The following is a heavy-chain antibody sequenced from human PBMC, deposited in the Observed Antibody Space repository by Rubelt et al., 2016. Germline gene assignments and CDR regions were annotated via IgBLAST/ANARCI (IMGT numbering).Heavy chain of an antibody. CDR1: GYTFTSYD. CDR3: ARAGMRHNLFDP. J-gene: IGHJ5*02. V-gene: IGHV1-18*01. Sequence: VQLVQSGAEVKKPGASVTVSCKASGYTFTSYDLSWVRQDPGPGLEWLGWIRAYNGTTNYAQKHKGNDTMTTDTSTSTAYMELNSLTSEDTAVYYCARAGMRHNLFDPWGQGTLVTVSS. D-gene: IGHD3-10*01. CDR2: IRAYNGTT.